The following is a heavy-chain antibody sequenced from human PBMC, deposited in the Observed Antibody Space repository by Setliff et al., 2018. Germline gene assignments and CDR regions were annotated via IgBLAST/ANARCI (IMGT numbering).Heavy chain of an antibody. CDR2: ISAYNGNT. CDR3: TRGTTERFFNSGCPTDAFDF. D-gene: IGHD3-22*01. CDR1: GCTFSSYD. Sequence: ASVKVSCKASGCTFSSYDISWVRQAPGQGLEWMGWISAYNGNTNYAQKLQGRVTMTTDTSTRTASMELSSIRSDDTAVYFCTRGTTERFFNSGCPTDAFDFWGQGTLVTVSS. V-gene: IGHV1-18*01. J-gene: IGHJ3*01.